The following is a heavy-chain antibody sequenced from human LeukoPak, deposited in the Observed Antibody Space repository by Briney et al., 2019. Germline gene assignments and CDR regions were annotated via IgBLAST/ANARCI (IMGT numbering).Heavy chain of an antibody. V-gene: IGHV3-48*03. D-gene: IGHD6-13*01. CDR3: AKLPLAAAGTFGVMDY. Sequence: PGGSLRLSCAASGFTFSSYEMHWVRQAPGKGLEWVSYISSGDSTIYYADSVKGRFTISRDNSKNTLYLQMNSLRAEDTAVYYCAKLPLAAAGTFGVMDYWGQGTLVTVSS. CDR2: ISSGDSTI. CDR1: GFTFSSYE. J-gene: IGHJ4*02.